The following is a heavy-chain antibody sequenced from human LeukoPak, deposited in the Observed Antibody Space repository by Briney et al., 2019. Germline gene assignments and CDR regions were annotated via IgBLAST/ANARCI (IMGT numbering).Heavy chain of an antibody. D-gene: IGHD6-19*01. CDR3: ARGLGGSSGCYANY. CDR2: INHSGST. V-gene: IGHV4-34*01. Sequence: SETLSLTCAVYGGSFSGYYWSWIRQPPGKGLEWIGEINHSGSTNYNPSLKSRVTISVDTSKNQFSLKLSSVTAADTAVYYCARGLGGSSGCYANYWGQGTLVTVSS. CDR1: GGSFSGYY. J-gene: IGHJ4*02.